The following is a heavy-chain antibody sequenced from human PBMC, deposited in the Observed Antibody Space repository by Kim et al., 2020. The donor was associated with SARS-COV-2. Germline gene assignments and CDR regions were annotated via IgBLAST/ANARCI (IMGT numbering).Heavy chain of an antibody. CDR1: GGSVSSSSYY. D-gene: IGHD6-19*01. J-gene: IGHJ4*01. V-gene: IGHV4-39*01. CDR2: IYYTGNT. Sequence: SETLSLTCSVSGGSVSSSSYYWGWIRQPPGQGLEWIGSIYYTGNTQHNPSLKSRVTISVDTSKNQFSLKLSSVTAADTALYYCARRGISASGWPRHYFD. CDR3: ARRGISASGWPRHYFD.